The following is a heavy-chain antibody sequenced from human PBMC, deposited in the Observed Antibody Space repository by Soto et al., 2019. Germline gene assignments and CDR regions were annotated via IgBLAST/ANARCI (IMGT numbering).Heavy chain of an antibody. CDR1: GFTFSSYG. V-gene: IGHV3-23*01. D-gene: IGHD4-17*01. Sequence: EVQLLESGGGLVQPGGSLRLSCEASGFTFSSYGMSWVRQAPGKGLEWVSGISGSGGTTYYADSVKGRVTISRDNSKNTLYLQMNSLRAEDTALYYCAKRAVTSKLYYFDYWGQGTLVTVSS. CDR3: AKRAVTSKLYYFDY. CDR2: ISGSGGTT. J-gene: IGHJ4*02.